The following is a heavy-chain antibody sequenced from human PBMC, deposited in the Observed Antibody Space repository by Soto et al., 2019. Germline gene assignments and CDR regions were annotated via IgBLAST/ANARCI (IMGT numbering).Heavy chain of an antibody. Sequence: EVQLLESGGGLVQPGGSLRLSCAASGFTIRSYAMSWVRQAPGKGLEWVSAISDRGDTTHYADSVKGRFSISRDTAKNTLELQMNTLRVEDTAVYYCAKDKAGTTSFDYWGRGTLVTVSS. CDR1: GFTIRSYA. J-gene: IGHJ4*02. V-gene: IGHV3-23*01. CDR2: ISDRGDTT. CDR3: AKDKAGTTSFDY. D-gene: IGHD1-1*01.